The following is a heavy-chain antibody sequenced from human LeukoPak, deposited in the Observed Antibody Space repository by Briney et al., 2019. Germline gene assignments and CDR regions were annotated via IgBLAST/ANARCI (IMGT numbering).Heavy chain of an antibody. CDR3: ATRATGWTVFDH. Sequence: GASVKVSCKASGYTFTGYYMHWVRQAPGQGLEWMGLINPSGGHTNYAQKFQGRVTLTRDTSTSTVYMDLNSLRSEDTAVYYCATRATGWTVFDHWGQGTLVTVSS. CDR2: INPSGGHT. J-gene: IGHJ4*02. D-gene: IGHD6-19*01. CDR1: GYTFTGYY. V-gene: IGHV1-46*01.